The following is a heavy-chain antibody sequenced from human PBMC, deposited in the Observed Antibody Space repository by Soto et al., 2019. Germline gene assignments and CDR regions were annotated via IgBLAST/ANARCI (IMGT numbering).Heavy chain of an antibody. Sequence: ASVKVSCKASGCTFSSYAISWVRQAPGQGLEWMGGIIPIFGTANYAQKFQGRVTITADESTSTAYMELSSLRSEDTAVYYCARDRVQGGYCSSTSCYGPYYGMDVWGQGTTVTVSS. CDR2: IIPIFGTA. V-gene: IGHV1-69*13. CDR3: ARDRVQGGYCSSTSCYGPYYGMDV. D-gene: IGHD2-2*01. CDR1: GCTFSSYA. J-gene: IGHJ6*02.